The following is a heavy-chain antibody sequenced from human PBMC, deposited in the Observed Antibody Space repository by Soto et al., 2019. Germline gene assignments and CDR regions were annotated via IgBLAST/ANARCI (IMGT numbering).Heavy chain of an antibody. CDR2: VDVGGGST. CDR1: GFTFSTHA. CDR3: ARDGGPGGGGACGI. V-gene: IGHV3-23*01. D-gene: IGHD3-10*01. Sequence: EVQLLESGGGLVQPGGSLRLSCAASGFTFSTHAMIWVRQAPGKGLNWVSTVDVGGGSTYYTDSVKGRFTVSRDNSKNTVYLQLTTRRAEDTAIYFCARDGGPGGGGACGIWGQGTMVTVSS. J-gene: IGHJ3*02.